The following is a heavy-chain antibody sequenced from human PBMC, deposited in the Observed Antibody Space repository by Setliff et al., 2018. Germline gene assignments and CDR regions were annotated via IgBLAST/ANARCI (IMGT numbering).Heavy chain of an antibody. D-gene: IGHD5-12*01. J-gene: IGHJ4*02. CDR1: GGSISSHY. CDR3: ARCSRDGNNYVGSGLGPFDY. CDR2: LYTSGDT. Sequence: PSETLSLTCTVSGGSISSHYWTWIRQPAGKGLEWIGRLYTSGDTNYNPSLKSRVSMSLDTSKNQFSLKLSSLTAADTAVYYCARCSRDGNNYVGSGLGPFDYWGQGSLVTVSS. V-gene: IGHV4-4*07.